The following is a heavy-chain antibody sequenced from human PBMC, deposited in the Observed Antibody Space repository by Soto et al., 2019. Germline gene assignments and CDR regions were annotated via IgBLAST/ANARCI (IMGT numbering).Heavy chain of an antibody. Sequence: QVLLVESGGGVVQPGRSLRLSCAASGFTFSVYGMHWVRQAPGKGLEWVAVIWNDGSNKYYGDSVKGRFTISRDNSKSTLFLHMNSLRADDTAVYYCARAVGPFDYWGQGTLVTVSS. J-gene: IGHJ4*02. CDR1: GFTFSVYG. D-gene: IGHD3-16*01. CDR2: IWNDGSNK. CDR3: ARAVGPFDY. V-gene: IGHV3-33*01.